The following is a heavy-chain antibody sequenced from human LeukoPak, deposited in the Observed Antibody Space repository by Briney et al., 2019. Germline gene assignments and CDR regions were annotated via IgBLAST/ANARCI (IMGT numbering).Heavy chain of an antibody. V-gene: IGHV3-23*01. CDR2: ISGSGGST. Sequence: GGSLRLSCAASTFTFISYGMSWVRQAPGTGLEWVSSISGSGGSTYSADSVKGRFTISRDNSKNTLYLLMNSLRAEDTAVYYCAKARHDILTGFSPGAFDIWGQGTMVTVSS. J-gene: IGHJ3*02. CDR3: AKARHDILTGFSPGAFDI. CDR1: TFTFISYG. D-gene: IGHD3-9*01.